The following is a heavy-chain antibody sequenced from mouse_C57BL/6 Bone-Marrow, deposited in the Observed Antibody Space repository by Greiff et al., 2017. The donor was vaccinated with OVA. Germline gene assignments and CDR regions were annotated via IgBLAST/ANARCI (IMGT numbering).Heavy chain of an antibody. CDR3: ARRGDNYPYAMDY. D-gene: IGHD1-1*01. J-gene: IGHJ4*01. CDR2: IYPRSGNT. Sequence: QVQLKQSGAELARPGASVKLSCKASGYTFTSYGISWVKQRTGQGLEWIGEIYPRSGNTYYNEKFKGKATLTADKSSSTAYMELRSLTSEDSAVYFFARRGDNYPYAMDYWGQGTSVTVSS. CDR1: GYTFTSYG. V-gene: IGHV1-81*01.